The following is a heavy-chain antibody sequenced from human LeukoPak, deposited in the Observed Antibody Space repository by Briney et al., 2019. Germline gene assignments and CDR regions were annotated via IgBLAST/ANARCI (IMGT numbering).Heavy chain of an antibody. V-gene: IGHV1-46*01. D-gene: IGHD6-19*01. J-gene: IGHJ3*02. CDR1: GYTFTSYY. CDR2: INPSGGST. CDR3: AKDMAVAGIAGGAFDI. Sequence: ASVKVSCKASGYTFTSYYMHWVRQAPGQGLEWMGIINPSGGSTSYAQKFQGRVTMTRDTSTSTVYMELSSLRSEDTAVYYCAKDMAVAGIAGGAFDIWGQGTMVTVPS.